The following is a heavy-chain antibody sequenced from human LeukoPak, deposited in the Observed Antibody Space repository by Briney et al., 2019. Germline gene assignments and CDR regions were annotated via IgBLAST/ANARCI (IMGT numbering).Heavy chain of an antibody. J-gene: IGHJ6*02. V-gene: IGHV3-11*05. D-gene: IGHD2-2*01. CDR3: ARDSPRCSSTSCLEDYGMDV. CDR2: ISSSSSYT. Sequence: PGGSLRLSCAASGFTFSDYYMSWIRQAPGKGLEWVSYISSSSSYTNYADSVKGRFTISRDNAKNSLYLQMNSLRAENTAVYDWARDSPRCSSTSCLEDYGMDVWGQGTTVTVSS. CDR1: GFTFSDYY.